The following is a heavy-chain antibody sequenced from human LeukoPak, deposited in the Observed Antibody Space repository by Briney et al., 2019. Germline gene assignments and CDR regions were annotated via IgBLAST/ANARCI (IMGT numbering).Heavy chain of an antibody. J-gene: IGHJ4*02. CDR2: ISGSGGST. V-gene: IGHV3-23*01. D-gene: IGHD2-2*01. CDR3: ARHCSSTSWFDY. Sequence: AGGSLRLSCAASGFTFSSYAMSWVRQAPGKGLEWVSAISGSGGSTYYADSVKGRFTISRDNSKNTLYLQMNSLRAEDTAVYYCARHCSSTSWFDYWGQGTLVTVSS. CDR1: GFTFSSYA.